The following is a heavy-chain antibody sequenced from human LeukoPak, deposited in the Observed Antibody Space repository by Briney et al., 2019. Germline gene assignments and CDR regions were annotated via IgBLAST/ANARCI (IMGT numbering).Heavy chain of an antibody. CDR1: GGSISSGSYY. CDR2: IYTRGST. V-gene: IGHV4-61*02. D-gene: IGHD6-13*01. CDR3: ARVEAAADAFDI. J-gene: IGHJ3*02. Sequence: PSQTLSLTCTVSGGSISSGSYYWSWIRQPAGKGLEWIGRIYTRGSTNYNPYLKSRVTISVDPSKNQFSLRLSSVTAADTAVYYCARVEAAADAFDIWGQGTMVSVSS.